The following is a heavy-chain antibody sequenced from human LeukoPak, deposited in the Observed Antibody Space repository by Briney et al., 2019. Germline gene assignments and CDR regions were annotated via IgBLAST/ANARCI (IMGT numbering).Heavy chain of an antibody. CDR3: AGGLVTVTKGFDI. J-gene: IGHJ3*02. V-gene: IGHV4-59*11. CDR2: ISYIGST. D-gene: IGHD4-17*01. Sequence: PSETLSLTCAVSDDSFSSHYWTWIRQPPGKGLEWIGYISYIGSTNYNPSLKSRVTISIDTSRTQFSLRLSSVTAADTAVYYCAGGLVTVTKGFDIWGQGTMVSVSS. CDR1: DDSFSSHY.